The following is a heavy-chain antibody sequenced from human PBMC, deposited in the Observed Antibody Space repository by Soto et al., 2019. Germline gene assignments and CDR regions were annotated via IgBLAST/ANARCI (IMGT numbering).Heavy chain of an antibody. CDR3: ARLEGLATISYYFDY. V-gene: IGHV4-39*01. CDR2: IYYRGNT. J-gene: IGHJ4*02. Sequence: QLQLQESGPGLVKPSETLSLTCSVSGDSINSDNYYWGWIRQPPGKGLEWIGSIYYRGNTYYNPSLKPRVTISLYKAKSQVSLKLNSVTAADSAVYFGARLEGLATISYYFDYWGQGTLVTVSS. D-gene: IGHD3-9*01. CDR1: GDSINSDNYY.